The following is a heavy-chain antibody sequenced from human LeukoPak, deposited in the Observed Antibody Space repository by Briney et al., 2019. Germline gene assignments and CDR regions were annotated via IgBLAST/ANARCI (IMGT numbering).Heavy chain of an antibody. Sequence: GGSLRLSCAASGFTFSSYWMHWVRQAPGKGLVWVSHFNSDGTTTNYADSVRGRFTITRDDATNTLFLQMNSLRAEDTAVYYCAVGRGYDIFDYWGQGTLVTVSS. J-gene: IGHJ4*02. CDR1: GFTFSSYW. V-gene: IGHV3-74*01. CDR2: FNSDGTTT. CDR3: AVGRGYDIFDY. D-gene: IGHD3-9*01.